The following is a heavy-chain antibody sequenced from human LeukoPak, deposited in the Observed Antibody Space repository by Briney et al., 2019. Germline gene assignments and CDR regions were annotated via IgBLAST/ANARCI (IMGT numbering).Heavy chain of an antibody. D-gene: IGHD5-18*01. CDR2: IYPGDSDT. V-gene: IGHV5-51*01. J-gene: IGHJ3*02. Sequence: GESLKISCKGSGYSFTSYWIGWVRQMPGKGLEWMGIIYPGDSDTRYSPSFQGQVTISADKSISTAYLQWSSLKASDTAMYYRARHRVWGRGYSYDDALDIWGQGTMVTVSS. CDR3: ARHRVWGRGYSYDDALDI. CDR1: GYSFTSYW.